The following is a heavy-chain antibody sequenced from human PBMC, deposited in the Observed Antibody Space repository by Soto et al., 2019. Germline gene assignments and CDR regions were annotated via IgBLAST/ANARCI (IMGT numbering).Heavy chain of an antibody. J-gene: IGHJ5*02. Sequence: ASVKVSCKASGYTFTSYAMHWVRQAPGQRLEWMGWINAGNGNTKYSQKFQGRVTITRDTSASTAYMELSSLRSEDTAVYYCARDGILTGYYYFNWFDPWGQGTLVTVSS. CDR1: GYTFTSYA. CDR2: INAGNGNT. V-gene: IGHV1-3*01. CDR3: ARDGILTGYYYFNWFDP. D-gene: IGHD3-9*01.